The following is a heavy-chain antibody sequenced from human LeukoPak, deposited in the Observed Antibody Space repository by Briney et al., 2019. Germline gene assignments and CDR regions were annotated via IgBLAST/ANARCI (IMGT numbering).Heavy chain of an antibody. CDR1: GGSFSGYY. Sequence: PSETLSLTCAVYGGSFSGYYWSWIRQPPGKGLEWIGEINHSGSTNYSPSLKSRVTISVDTSKNQFSLKLSSVTAADTAVYYCARVPRPLFSSVRGAFDIWGQGTMVTVSS. J-gene: IGHJ3*02. CDR2: INHSGST. D-gene: IGHD2-21*02. V-gene: IGHV4-34*01. CDR3: ARVPRPLFSSVRGAFDI.